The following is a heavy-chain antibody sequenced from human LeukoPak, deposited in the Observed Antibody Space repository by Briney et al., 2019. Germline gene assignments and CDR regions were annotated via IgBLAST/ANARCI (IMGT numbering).Heavy chain of an antibody. CDR2: INHSGST. J-gene: IGHJ4*02. D-gene: IGHD2-8*01. V-gene: IGHV4-34*01. Sequence: SETLSLTCAVYGGSFSGYYWSWIRQPPGKGLEWIGEINHSGSTNYNPSLKSRVTISVDTSKNQFSLKLSSVTAADTAVYYCARGLAWVYRKYYFDYWGQGTLVTVSS. CDR1: GGSFSGYY. CDR3: ARGLAWVYRKYYFDY.